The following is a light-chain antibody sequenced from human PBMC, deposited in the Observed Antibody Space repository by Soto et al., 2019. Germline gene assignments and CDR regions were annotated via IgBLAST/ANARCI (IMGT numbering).Light chain of an antibody. V-gene: IGKV1-39*01. CDR1: QSISSW. CDR2: STS. Sequence: DIQMTQSPSTLSASVGDRVTITCRASQSISSWLAWYQQKPGKAPKLLIYSTSNLQSGVPSGFSGSGSETNFSLTISNLQPEDFATYYCQQSFSVPPTFGQGTRLEI. CDR3: QQSFSVPPT. J-gene: IGKJ5*01.